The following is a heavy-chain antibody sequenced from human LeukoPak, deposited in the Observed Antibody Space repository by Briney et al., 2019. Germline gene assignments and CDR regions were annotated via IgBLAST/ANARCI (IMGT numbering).Heavy chain of an antibody. CDR1: GYTFTSYY. Sequence: ASVKVSCKASGYTFTSYYMHWVRQAPGQGLEWMGIINPSGGSTSYAQKFQGRVTMTRDTSTSTVYMELSSLRSEDTAVYYCARAGHYYYGSGSYYSRFDPWGQGTLVTVSS. CDR3: ARAGHYYYGSGSYYSRFDP. D-gene: IGHD3-10*01. V-gene: IGHV1-46*01. J-gene: IGHJ5*02. CDR2: INPSGGST.